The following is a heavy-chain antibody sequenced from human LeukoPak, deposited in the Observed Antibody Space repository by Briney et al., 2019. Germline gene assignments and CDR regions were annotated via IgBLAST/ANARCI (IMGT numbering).Heavy chain of an antibody. V-gene: IGHV4-4*07. CDR2: IYSIGST. CDR1: GGSISSYY. Sequence: SETLSLTCTVSGGSISSYYWSWIRQPAGKGLEWIGRIYSIGSTNYNPSLKSRVTMSVDTSKNQFSLKLSSVTAADTAVYYCARGGEGYSSSSRYYYYYMDVWGKGTTVTLSS. D-gene: IGHD6-6*01. CDR3: ARGGEGYSSSSRYYYYYMDV. J-gene: IGHJ6*03.